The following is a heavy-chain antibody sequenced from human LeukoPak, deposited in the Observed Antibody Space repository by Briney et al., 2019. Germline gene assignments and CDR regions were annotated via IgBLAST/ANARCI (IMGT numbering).Heavy chain of an antibody. V-gene: IGHV3-23*01. CDR3: AKVGGVIAAAGNFDY. CDR1: GFTFSSYA. D-gene: IGHD6-13*01. CDR2: ISGSGGST. Sequence: GGSLRLSCAASGFTFSSYAMSWVRQAPGKGLEWVSAISGSGGSTYYADSVKGRFTISRDNSKNTLYPQMNSLRAEDTAVYYCAKVGGVIAAAGNFDYWGRGTLVTVSS. J-gene: IGHJ4*02.